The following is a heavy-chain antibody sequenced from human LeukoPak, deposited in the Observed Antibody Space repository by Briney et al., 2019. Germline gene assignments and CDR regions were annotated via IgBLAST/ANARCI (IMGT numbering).Heavy chain of an antibody. CDR3: AKDHLIVATTDLDY. V-gene: IGHV3-23*01. Sequence: GGSLRLSCAASGITFRSYGMHWVRQAPGKGLEWVSAISGSGGSTYYADSVKGRFTISRDNSKNTLYLQMNSLRAEDTAVYYCAKDHLIVATTDLDYWGQGTLVTVSS. CDR2: ISGSGGST. D-gene: IGHD5-12*01. J-gene: IGHJ4*02. CDR1: GITFRSYG.